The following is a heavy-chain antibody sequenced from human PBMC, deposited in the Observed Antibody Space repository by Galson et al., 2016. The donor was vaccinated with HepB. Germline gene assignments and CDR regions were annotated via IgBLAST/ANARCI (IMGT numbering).Heavy chain of an antibody. CDR2: IKRDGSEK. V-gene: IGHV3-7*01. J-gene: IGHJ4*02. D-gene: IGHD3-9*01. CDR3: AREEVFLTGYPPRVGSRYFDY. CDR1: GFTFSSYW. Sequence: SLRLSCAASGFTFSSYWMNWVRQAPGKGLEWVANIKRDGSEKYYVDSVKGRFTISRDNAENSLYLQMNSLRAEDTAVYFCAREEVFLTGYPPRVGSRYFDYWGQGTLVTVSS.